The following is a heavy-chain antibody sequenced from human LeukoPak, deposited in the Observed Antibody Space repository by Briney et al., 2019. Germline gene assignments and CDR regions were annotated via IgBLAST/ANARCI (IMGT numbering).Heavy chain of an antibody. CDR2: ISGSGGST. J-gene: IGHJ4*02. CDR3: AKDIYPSYGEDY. Sequence: GGSLGLSWAASGLTFSSYALSWVRQAPGKGLEGVSAISGSGGSTYYADSVKGRFTISRDNSKNTLYLQMNSLRVEDTAVYFCAKDIYPSYGEDYWGQGTLVTVSS. D-gene: IGHD4-17*01. V-gene: IGHV3-23*01. CDR1: GLTFSSYA.